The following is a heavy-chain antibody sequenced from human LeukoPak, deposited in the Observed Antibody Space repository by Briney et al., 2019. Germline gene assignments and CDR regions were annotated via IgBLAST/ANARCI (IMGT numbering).Heavy chain of an antibody. V-gene: IGHV1-69*13. J-gene: IGHJ4*02. Sequence: ASVKVSCKASGGTFGSFGINWVRQAPGQGLEWMGGIIPFYGATNYPQKFQGRVTITADGSTSTAHMELNSLRSEDTAVYYCARMEGYSYSDSWGQGTLVTVSS. CDR3: ARMEGYSYSDS. CDR2: IIPFYGAT. D-gene: IGHD5-18*01. CDR1: GGTFGSFG.